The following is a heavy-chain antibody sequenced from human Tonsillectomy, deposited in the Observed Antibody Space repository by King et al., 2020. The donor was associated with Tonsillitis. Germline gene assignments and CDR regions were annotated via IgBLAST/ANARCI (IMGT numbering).Heavy chain of an antibody. CDR3: AREYWGAGDY. V-gene: IGHV3-74*01. Sequence: EVQLVESGGGLIQPGGSLRLSCAASGFAFSTYWMFWVRQGPGKGLEWVSRISPDGTYIRYADSVMGRFTISRDNAKNTLFLKLRSLRAEDTAVYYCAREYWGAGDYWGQGTQVMVSS. CDR2: ISPDGTYI. CDR1: GFAFSTYW. D-gene: IGHD7-27*01. J-gene: IGHJ4*02.